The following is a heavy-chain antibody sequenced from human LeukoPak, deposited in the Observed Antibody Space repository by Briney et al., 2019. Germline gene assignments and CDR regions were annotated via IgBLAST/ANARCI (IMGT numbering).Heavy chain of an antibody. CDR2: ISGSGGST. CDR1: GFTFSSYG. V-gene: IGHV3-23*01. Sequence: GGSLRLSCAASGFTFSSYGMSWVRQAPGKGLEWVSAISGSGGSTYYADSVKGRFTISRDNSKNTLYLQMNSLRAEDTAVYYXXXVRTYYDILTGYSNDYWGQGTLVTVSS. J-gene: IGHJ4*02. D-gene: IGHD3-9*01. CDR3: XXVRTYYDILTGYSNDY.